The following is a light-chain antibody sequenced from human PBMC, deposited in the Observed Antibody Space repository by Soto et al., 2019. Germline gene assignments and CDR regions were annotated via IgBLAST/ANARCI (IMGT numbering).Light chain of an antibody. Sequence: QSVLTQPPSVSGAPGQRVTISCTGSSSNIGAGYDVQWYQQVPGTAPKLLISNSINRPSGVPDGFSGSRSDTSASLAITGIQADDEADYYCQSYDRSLSGWVFGGGTKLTVL. J-gene: IGLJ3*02. CDR2: NSI. CDR1: SSNIGAGYD. V-gene: IGLV1-40*01. CDR3: QSYDRSLSGWV.